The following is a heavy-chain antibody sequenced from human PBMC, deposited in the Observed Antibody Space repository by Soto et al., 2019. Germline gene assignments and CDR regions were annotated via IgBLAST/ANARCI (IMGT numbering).Heavy chain of an antibody. D-gene: IGHD3-22*01. V-gene: IGHV3-21*01. J-gene: IGHJ3*02. CDR2: ISSSSSYI. Sequence: GGFLRLSCAASGFTFSSYSMNWVRQAPGKGLEWVSSISSSSSYIYYADSVKGRFTISRDNAKNSLYLQMNSLRAEDTAVYYCARFYDSSGYYVVGLYAFDIWGQGTMVTVSS. CDR1: GFTFSSYS. CDR3: ARFYDSSGYYVVGLYAFDI.